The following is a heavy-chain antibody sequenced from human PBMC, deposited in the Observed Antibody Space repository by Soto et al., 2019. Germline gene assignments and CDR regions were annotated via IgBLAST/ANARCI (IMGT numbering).Heavy chain of an antibody. CDR1: GFTFSSYA. D-gene: IGHD3-10*01. CDR2: ISGSGGST. J-gene: IGHJ4*02. CDR3: AKAPLYYYGSGSSEFFDY. Sequence: GGSLRLSCAASGFTFSSYAMSWVRQAPGKGLEWVSAISGSGGSTYYADSVKGRFTISRDNSKNTLYLQMNSLRAEDTAVYYCAKAPLYYYGSGSSEFFDYWGQGTLVTVSS. V-gene: IGHV3-23*01.